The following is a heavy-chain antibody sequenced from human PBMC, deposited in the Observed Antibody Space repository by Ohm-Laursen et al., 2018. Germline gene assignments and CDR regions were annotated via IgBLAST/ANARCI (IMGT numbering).Heavy chain of an antibody. CDR1: GYTFTNYY. CDR3: ARGQPIDF. J-gene: IGHJ4*02. CDR2: INTGGGST. Sequence: VPSVTVSCKASGYTFTNYYMHWVRQAPGQGLEWMGIINTGGGSTSHAQKFQGRLTMTRDTSTSTVYMELSSLRSEDTAMYYCARGQPIDFWGQGTLVTVSS. V-gene: IGHV1-46*01.